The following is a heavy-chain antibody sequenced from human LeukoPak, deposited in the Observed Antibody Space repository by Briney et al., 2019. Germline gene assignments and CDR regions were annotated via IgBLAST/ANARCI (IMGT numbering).Heavy chain of an antibody. CDR1: GGSFSGYY. D-gene: IGHD3-16*01. CDR3: AGSYVWGNSKFYYYYGMDV. CDR2: INHSGST. Sequence: PSETLSLTCAAYGGSFSGYYWSWIRQPPGKGLEWIGEINHSGSTNYNPSLKSRVTISVDTSKNQFSLKLSSVTAADTAVYYCAGSYVWGNSKFYYYYGMDVWGQGTTVTVSS. J-gene: IGHJ6*02. V-gene: IGHV4-34*01.